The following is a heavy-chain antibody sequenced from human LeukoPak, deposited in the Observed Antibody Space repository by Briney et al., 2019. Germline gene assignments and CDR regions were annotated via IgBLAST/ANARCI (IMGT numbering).Heavy chain of an antibody. Sequence: PGESLKISCKGSGYSFTSYWIGWVRQMPGKGLEWMGIIYPGDSDTRYSPSFQGQVTISADKSISTAYLQWSSLKASDTAMYYCARRGYSYGYTPRGFDYWGQGTLVTVSS. CDR3: ARRGYSYGYTPRGFDY. V-gene: IGHV5-51*01. J-gene: IGHJ4*02. CDR2: IYPGDSDT. D-gene: IGHD5-18*01. CDR1: GYSFTSYW.